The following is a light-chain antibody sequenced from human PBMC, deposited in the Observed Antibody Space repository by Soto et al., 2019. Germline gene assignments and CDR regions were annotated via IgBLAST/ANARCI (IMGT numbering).Light chain of an antibody. CDR3: LLYYGGAHV. CDR2: STT. CDR1: TGAVTSGHY. Sequence: QAVVTQESSLTVSPGGTVTLTCASSTGAVTSGHYTCWFQLRHGQAPRPLIYSTTEKHSWTPDRFSGSLLGGKAALTLSGVQPEDEAEYYCLLYYGGAHVFGSGTKVTVL. V-gene: IGLV7-43*01. J-gene: IGLJ1*01.